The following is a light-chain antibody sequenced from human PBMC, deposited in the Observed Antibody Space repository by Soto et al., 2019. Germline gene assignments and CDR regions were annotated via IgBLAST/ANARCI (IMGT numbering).Light chain of an antibody. J-gene: IGLJ2*01. CDR1: SSDVGSDKY. CDR3: SSYTTTNTVI. V-gene: IGLV2-14*01. CDR2: EVS. Sequence: QSALTQPASVSGSPGQSITISCTGTSSDVGSDKYVSWYQQHPGKVPKLLIYEVSDRHSGVSDRFSGSKSGNTASLTISGLQAEDEADYYCSSYTTTNTVIFGGGTKLTVL.